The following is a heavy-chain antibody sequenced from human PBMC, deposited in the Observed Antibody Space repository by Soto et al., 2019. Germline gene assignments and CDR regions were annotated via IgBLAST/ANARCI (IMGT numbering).Heavy chain of an antibody. J-gene: IGHJ4*02. D-gene: IGHD1-26*01. CDR1: GATFSSYS. CDR3: ARDGGRHSGGIDY. Sequence: QLQRGQSGAGVKRPGSSVRVSCKASGATFSSYSINWVRQAPGQGLEWMGEIIPIFGTANYAQKFQGRVTITADESTSTAYMELSSLRSEDTAVYYCARDGGRHSGGIDYWGQGTLVTVSS. CDR2: IIPIFGTA. V-gene: IGHV1-69*01.